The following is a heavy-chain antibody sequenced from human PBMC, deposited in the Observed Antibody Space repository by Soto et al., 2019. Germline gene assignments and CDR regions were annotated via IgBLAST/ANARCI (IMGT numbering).Heavy chain of an antibody. J-gene: IGHJ4*02. CDR3: ARSVVGHFDY. CDR1: GFPFSIYS. V-gene: IGHV3-48*02. D-gene: IGHD2-15*01. Sequence: EVQLVESGGGLVQPGGSLRLTCAASGFPFSIYSMNWVRQAPGKGLEWSSYITSDTNTIKYADSVKGRFTISRDNAKNLVYLQMNSLRDEDTAVYFCARSVVGHFDYWGQGTVVTVSS. CDR2: ITSDTNTI.